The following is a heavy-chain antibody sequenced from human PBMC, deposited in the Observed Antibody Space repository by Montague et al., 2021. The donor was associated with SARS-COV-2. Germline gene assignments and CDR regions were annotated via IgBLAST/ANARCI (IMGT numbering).Heavy chain of an antibody. CDR2: INCSGDKT. J-gene: IGHJ6*02. CDR3: ASYYGGAFYGLDA. CDR1: GFKFDNSG. Sequence: SLRLSCAASGFKFDNSGMTWVRQAPGKGLEWVCDINCSGDKTTYADSVKVRFTISKDNAKYTLFLQMNSLRAEDTALYYCASYYGGAFYGLDAWGQGTTVIVSS. V-gene: IGHV3-20*04. D-gene: IGHD3-22*01.